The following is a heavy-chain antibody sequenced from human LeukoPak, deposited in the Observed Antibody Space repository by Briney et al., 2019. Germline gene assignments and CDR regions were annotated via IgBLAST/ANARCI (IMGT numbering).Heavy chain of an antibody. V-gene: IGHV3-7*01. CDR2: IKQDGSEK. Sequence: GGSLRLSCAASGFTFSSYWMSWVRQAPGKGLEWVANIKQDGSEKYYVDSVKGRFTISRDNAKNSLYLQMNSLRAEDTAVYYCARVLTRRAALPLGYYGMDVWGQGTTVTVSS. CDR1: GFTFSSYW. D-gene: IGHD3-9*01. J-gene: IGHJ6*02. CDR3: ARVLTRRAALPLGYYGMDV.